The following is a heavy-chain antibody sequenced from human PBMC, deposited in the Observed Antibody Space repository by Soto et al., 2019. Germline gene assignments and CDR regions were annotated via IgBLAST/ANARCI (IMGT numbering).Heavy chain of an antibody. CDR3: ARDYDSSGYSLGYNYYGMDV. D-gene: IGHD3-22*01. Sequence: QVQLQESGPGLVKPSQTLSLTCTVSGGSISSGGYYWSWIRQHPGKGLEWIGYIYYSGSTYYNPSLKRRVTITVDTSKNQFSLKLSSVTAADTAVYYCARDYDSSGYSLGYNYYGMDVWGQGTTVTVSS. J-gene: IGHJ6*02. CDR2: IYYSGST. V-gene: IGHV4-31*03. CDR1: GGSISSGGYY.